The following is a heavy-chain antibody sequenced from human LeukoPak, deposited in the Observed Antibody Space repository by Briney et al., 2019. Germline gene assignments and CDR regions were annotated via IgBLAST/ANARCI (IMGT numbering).Heavy chain of an antibody. CDR2: INHSGST. D-gene: IGHD3-22*01. Sequence: PSETLSLTCAVYGGSFSGYYWSWIRQPPGKGLEWIGEINHSGSTNYNPSLKSRVTISVDTSKNQFSLKLSSVTAADTAVYYCARVTSGYYFTPDFDYWGQGTLVTVSS. CDR1: GGSFSGYY. CDR3: ARVTSGYYFTPDFDY. J-gene: IGHJ4*02. V-gene: IGHV4-34*01.